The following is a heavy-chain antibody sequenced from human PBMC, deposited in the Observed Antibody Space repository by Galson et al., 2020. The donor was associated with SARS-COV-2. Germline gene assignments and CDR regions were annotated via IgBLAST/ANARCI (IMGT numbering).Heavy chain of an antibody. Sequence: SETLSLTCAVYGGSFRGYYWTWIRQSPGKALQWIGEINHRGSTNYDPSLQSRVAMSVDTSKNQFSLRLSSVTAADTAVYYCARGAEERRIIVVVPYYYSYMDVWGKGTTVTVSS. D-gene: IGHD2-15*01. V-gene: IGHV4-34*01. CDR2: INHRGST. J-gene: IGHJ6*03. CDR1: GGSFRGYY. CDR3: ARGAEERRIIVVVPYYYSYMDV.